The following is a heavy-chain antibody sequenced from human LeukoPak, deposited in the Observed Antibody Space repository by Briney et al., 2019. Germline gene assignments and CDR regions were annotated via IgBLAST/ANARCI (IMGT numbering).Heavy chain of an antibody. CDR2: IIPIFGTA. V-gene: IGHV1-69*01. CDR1: GGTFSSYA. CDR3: ARVSPVTTDYYYYGMDV. D-gene: IGHD4-17*01. J-gene: IGHJ6*02. Sequence: ASVKVSCKASGGTFSSYAISWVRQAPGQGLEWMGGIIPIFGTANYAQKSQGRVTITADESTSTAYMELSSLRSEDTAVYYCARVSPVTTDYYYYGMDVWGQGTTVTVSS.